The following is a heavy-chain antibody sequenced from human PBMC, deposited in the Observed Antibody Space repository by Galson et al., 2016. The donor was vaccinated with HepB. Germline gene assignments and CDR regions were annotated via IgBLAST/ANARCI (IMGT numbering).Heavy chain of an antibody. J-gene: IGHJ3*02. V-gene: IGHV3-33*01. Sequence: SLRLSCAASGFPFSTYGMHWVRQAPGKGLEWVAVIWYDGSNQYYADSVKGRFTISRDISKNTPYLQMNSLRAEDTALYYCARDAFPDDACDIWGQGTMVTVSS. CDR1: GFPFSTYG. CDR3: ARDAFPDDACDI. CDR2: IWYDGSNQ. D-gene: IGHD3-16*01.